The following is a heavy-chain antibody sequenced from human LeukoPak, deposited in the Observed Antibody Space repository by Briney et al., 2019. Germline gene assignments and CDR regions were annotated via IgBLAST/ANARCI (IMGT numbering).Heavy chain of an antibody. D-gene: IGHD3-22*01. V-gene: IGHV3-9*01. J-gene: IGHJ4*02. CDR3: GKGYYYDSSGYHYYFDY. CDR1: GFTFDDYA. Sequence: PGRSLRLSCAASGFTFDDYAMHWVRQAPGKGLEWVSGISGNSGSIGYADSVKGRFTIPRDNAKNSLYLQMNSLRAEDTALYYCGKGYYYDSSGYHYYFDYWGQGTLVTVSS. CDR2: ISGNSGSI.